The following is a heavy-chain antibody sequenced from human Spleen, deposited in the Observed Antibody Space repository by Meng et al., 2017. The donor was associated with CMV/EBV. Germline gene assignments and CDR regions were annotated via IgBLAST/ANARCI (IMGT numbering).Heavy chain of an antibody. J-gene: IGHJ2*01. CDR2: FEPDDGET. D-gene: IGHD5-24*01. CDR1: GYTVTVLT. CDR3: ARGGGDGYNYGWYFDL. V-gene: IGHV1-24*01. Sequence: VQLVLCEAEVKKPGASVKVSCKVSGYTVTVLTMHWVRQAPGKGLEWMGGFEPDDGETSYAQKFQGRVTMTEDTSTDTAYMELSSLRSEDTAVYYCARGGGDGYNYGWYFDLWGRGTMVTVSS.